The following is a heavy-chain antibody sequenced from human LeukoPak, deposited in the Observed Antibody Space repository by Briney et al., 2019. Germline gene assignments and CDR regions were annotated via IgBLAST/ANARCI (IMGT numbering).Heavy chain of an antibody. J-gene: IGHJ6*02. CDR2: ISSSSSTI. D-gene: IGHD3-3*01. CDR1: GFTFSSYS. V-gene: IGHV3-48*01. Sequence: GGSLRLSCAASGFTFSSYSMNWVRQAPGKGLEWVSSISSSSSTIYYADSVKGRFTISRDNAKNSLYLQMNSLRAEDTAVYYCAQALTIFGVVIRDYYYGMDVWGQGTTVTVSS. CDR3: AQALTIFGVVIRDYYYGMDV.